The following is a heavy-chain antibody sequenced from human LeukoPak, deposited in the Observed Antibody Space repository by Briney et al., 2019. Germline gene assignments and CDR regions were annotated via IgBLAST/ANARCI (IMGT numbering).Heavy chain of an antibody. V-gene: IGHV3-23*01. CDR1: GFTFSSYA. Sequence: PGGSLRLSCAASGFTFSSYAMSWVRQAPGKGLEWVSAISGSGGSTYYADSVKGRFTISRDNSKNTLYLQMNSLRAEDTAVYYCAKGWGEGYYYYYMDVWGKGTTVTVSS. J-gene: IGHJ6*03. D-gene: IGHD3-16*01. CDR2: ISGSGGST. CDR3: AKGWGEGYYYYYMDV.